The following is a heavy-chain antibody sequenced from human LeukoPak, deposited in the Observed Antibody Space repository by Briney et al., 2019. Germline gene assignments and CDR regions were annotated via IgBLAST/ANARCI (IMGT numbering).Heavy chain of an antibody. CDR3: ARLVGLSTTASY. Sequence: ASVKVSCKASGYTFTGYYLHWVRHAPGQGLEWMGWINPTSGGTNYAQKFQDRVTMTRDTSINTAYMELSRLTSDDTAVYYCARLVGLSTTASYWGQGTLVIVSS. J-gene: IGHJ4*02. CDR2: INPTSGGT. D-gene: IGHD5/OR15-5a*01. V-gene: IGHV1-2*02. CDR1: GYTFTGYY.